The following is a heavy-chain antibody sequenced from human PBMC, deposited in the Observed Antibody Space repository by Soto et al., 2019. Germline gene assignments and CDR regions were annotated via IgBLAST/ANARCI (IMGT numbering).Heavy chain of an antibody. CDR2: INPNSGST. CDR3: ARAGIAYCSSTTCYLYYYVMDV. CDR1: GYSVTSYY. D-gene: IGHD2-2*01. J-gene: IGHJ6*02. Sequence: ASVKVSCKASGYSVTSYYMHWVRQAPGQGLEWMGVINPNSGSTTYAQKFQGRVTMTRDTSTSTVYMELTSLTSGDTAVYYCARAGIAYCSSTTCYLYYYVMDVWGQGTTVTVSS. V-gene: IGHV1-46*01.